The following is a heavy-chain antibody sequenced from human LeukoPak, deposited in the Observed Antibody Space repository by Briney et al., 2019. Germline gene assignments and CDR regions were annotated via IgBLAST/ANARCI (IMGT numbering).Heavy chain of an antibody. J-gene: IGHJ5*02. Sequence: LGESLKISCKGSGYSFTTYWIGWVRQMPGKGLEWMGIIYPGDSDTRYSPSFQGQVTISADKSISTAYLQWSSLKASDTAMYYCARRQTVAGRYNWFDPWGQGTLVTVSS. V-gene: IGHV5-51*01. CDR1: GYSFTTYW. CDR2: IYPGDSDT. CDR3: ARRQTVAGRYNWFDP. D-gene: IGHD6-19*01.